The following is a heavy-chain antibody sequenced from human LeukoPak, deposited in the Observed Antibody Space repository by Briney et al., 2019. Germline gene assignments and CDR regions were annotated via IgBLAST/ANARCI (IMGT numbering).Heavy chain of an antibody. D-gene: IGHD2-2*01. CDR2: ISSSSSYI. CDR3: ARDWALYCSSTSCPDDY. CDR1: GFTFSSYS. V-gene: IGHV3-21*01. J-gene: IGHJ4*02. Sequence: GGSQRLSCAASGFTFSSYSMNWVRQAPGKGLEWVSSISSSSSYIYYADSVKGRFTISRDNAKNSLYLQMNSLRAEDTAVYYCARDWALYCSSTSCPDDYWGQGTLVTVSS.